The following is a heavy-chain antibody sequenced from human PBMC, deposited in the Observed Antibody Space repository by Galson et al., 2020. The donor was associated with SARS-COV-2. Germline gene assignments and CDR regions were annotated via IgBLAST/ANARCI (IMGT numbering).Heavy chain of an antibody. CDR2: ISYAGTKK. Sequence: GGSLRLSCAASGFTFSSYAMHWVRRAPGKGIEWVAFISYAGTKKEYADSVQGRFTISRDNSDNTVHLQMNSLRAEDTAFYYCARHFRIVGHAPGDYWGQGTVVTVSS. J-gene: IGHJ4*02. CDR1: GFTFSSYA. D-gene: IGHD1-26*01. V-gene: IGHV3-30*01. CDR3: ARHFRIVGHAPGDY.